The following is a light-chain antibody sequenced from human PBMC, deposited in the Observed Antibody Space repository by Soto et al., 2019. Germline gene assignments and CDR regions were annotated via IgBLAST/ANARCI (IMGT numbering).Light chain of an antibody. CDR1: QDIKNY. Sequence: DIQVTQSPSSLSASVGDIVTITCRASQDIKNYLNWYQRKPGTAPRLLIYAASNLHSGVPSTFSASGSGTEFTLSISSLQPEDFATYYCQKYNSFSEKFGQGTKVDIK. CDR2: AAS. CDR3: QKYNSFSEK. J-gene: IGKJ1*01. V-gene: IGKV1-17*01.